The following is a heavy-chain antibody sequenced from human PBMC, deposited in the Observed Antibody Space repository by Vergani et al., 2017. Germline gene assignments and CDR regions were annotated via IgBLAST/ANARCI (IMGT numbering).Heavy chain of an antibody. V-gene: IGHV4-34*01. CDR3: AKGRTSSSWDNWFDR. CDR2: INHSGST. D-gene: IGHD6-13*01. CDR1: GGSFSGYY. J-gene: IGHJ5*02. Sequence: QVQLPQWGAGLLKPSETLSLTCAVYGGSFSGYYWSWIRQPPGKGLEWIGEINHSGSTNYNPSLKSRVTISVDTSKNQISLKLSSVTAADTAVYYCAKGRTSSSWDNWFDRGGQGTLVTVSS.